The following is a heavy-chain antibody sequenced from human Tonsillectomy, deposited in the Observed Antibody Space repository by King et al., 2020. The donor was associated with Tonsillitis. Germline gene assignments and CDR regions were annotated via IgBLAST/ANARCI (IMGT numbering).Heavy chain of an antibody. V-gene: IGHV1-8*01. CDR2: MKPNSGNT. CDR1: GYTFTSYD. Sequence: QLVQSGAEVKTPGASVMVSCKASGYTFTSYDINWVRQAPGQGLEWLGWMKPNSGNTGYAQRFQGRVTMTRDTSISTAYMELSSLRSDDTAVYYCATSKDYYESSGFYWSLWGQGTLVTVSA. D-gene: IGHD3-22*01. J-gene: IGHJ4*02. CDR3: ATSKDYYESSGFYWSL.